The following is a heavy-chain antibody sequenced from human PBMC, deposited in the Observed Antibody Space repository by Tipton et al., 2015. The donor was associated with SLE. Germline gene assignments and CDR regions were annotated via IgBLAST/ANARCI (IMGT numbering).Heavy chain of an antibody. CDR1: GYSFTSYW. CDR2: IYPGDSDT. J-gene: IGHJ4*02. D-gene: IGHD1-14*01. Sequence: QSGAEVKKPGESLRISCKGSGYSFTSYWIGWVRQMPVKGLEWMGIIYPGDSDTRYSPSFQGQVTVSADKSISTAYLQWSSLKASDTAMYYCARVLPNRYLSLDYYFNYWGQGTLVTVSS. CDR3: ARVLPNRYLSLDYYFNY. V-gene: IGHV5-51*01.